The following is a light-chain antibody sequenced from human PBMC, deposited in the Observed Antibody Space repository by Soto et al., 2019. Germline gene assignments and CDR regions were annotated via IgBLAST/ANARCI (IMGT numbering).Light chain of an antibody. CDR3: GSWDSSLSAYV. V-gene: IGLV1-51*01. CDR1: SSNIGGNS. Sequence: QSVLRQPPSVCAAPGQKVTISCSGSSSNIGGNSVSWYQQLPGTAPKLLIYDDNKRPSGIPDRFSGSKSGTSATLGITGFQTGDEADYYCGSWDSSLSAYVFGTGTKVTVL. CDR2: DDN. J-gene: IGLJ1*01.